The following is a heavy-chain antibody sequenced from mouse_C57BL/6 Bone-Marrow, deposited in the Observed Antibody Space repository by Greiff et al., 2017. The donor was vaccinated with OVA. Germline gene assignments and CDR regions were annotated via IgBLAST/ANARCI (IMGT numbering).Heavy chain of an antibody. V-gene: IGHV1-15*01. CDR3: TRGLLRLWFAY. CDR1: GFTFTDYE. D-gene: IGHD2-3*01. CDR2: IDPETGGT. J-gene: IGHJ3*01. Sequence: QVQLQQSGAELVRPGASVTLSCKASGFTFTDYEMHWVKQTPVHGLEWIGAIDPETGGTAYTQTVKGKAILTADKASSTAYMELRSLTSEDSAVYYCTRGLLRLWFAYWGQGTLVTVSA.